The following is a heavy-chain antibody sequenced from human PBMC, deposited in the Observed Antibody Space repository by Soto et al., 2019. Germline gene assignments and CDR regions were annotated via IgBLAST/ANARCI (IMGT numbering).Heavy chain of an antibody. Sequence: PGGSLRLSCAASGFTFSSYAMHWVRQAPGKGLEWVAVISYDGSNKYYADSVKGRFTISRDNSKNTLYLQMNSLRAEDTAVYYCARAAYKWEIQNWGQGTLVSVS. V-gene: IGHV3-30-3*01. CDR1: GFTFSSYA. D-gene: IGHD1-26*01. CDR3: ARAAYKWEIQN. J-gene: IGHJ1*01. CDR2: ISYDGSNK.